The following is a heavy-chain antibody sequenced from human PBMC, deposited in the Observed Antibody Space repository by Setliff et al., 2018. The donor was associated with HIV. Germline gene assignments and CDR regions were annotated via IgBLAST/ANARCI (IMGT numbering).Heavy chain of an antibody. V-gene: IGHV4-39*07. D-gene: IGHD3-3*01. CDR2: IYYSETT. CDR3: ARGNYYNLWADPFDF. CDR1: GTSLSSSDFY. J-gene: IGHJ5*01. Sequence: SETLSLTCSVSGTSLSSSDFYWGWIRQPPGKGLEWIGNIYYSETTYYNSSLKSRVTISVDTSKNQFSLKLSSVTAADTAVYYCARGNYYNLWADPFDFWGQGTLVTVTS.